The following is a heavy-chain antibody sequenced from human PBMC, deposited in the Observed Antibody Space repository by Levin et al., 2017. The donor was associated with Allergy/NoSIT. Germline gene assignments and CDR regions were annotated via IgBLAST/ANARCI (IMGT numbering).Heavy chain of an antibody. V-gene: IGHV1-3*01. J-gene: IGHJ4*02. Sequence: HGESLKISCTASGYTFITHSIHWVRQAPGQRLEWMGWINGGNGDTKHAQKFQGRVTITRDKSAGTAYMELSSLRSEDTAMYYCARRAEGYCTTISCPTPFDHWGQGTLLTVSS. CDR1: GYTFITHS. CDR2: INGGNGDT. D-gene: IGHD2-8*01. CDR3: ARRAEGYCTTISCPTPFDH.